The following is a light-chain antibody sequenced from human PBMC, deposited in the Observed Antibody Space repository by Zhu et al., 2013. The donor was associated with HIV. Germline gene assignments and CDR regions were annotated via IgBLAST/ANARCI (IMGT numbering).Light chain of an antibody. CDR1: TSNIGSNT. Sequence: QSVLTQPPSASGTPGQRVTISCSGGTSNIGSNTVNWYQQLPGTAPKLLIYYDDLLPSGVSDRFSGSKSGTSASLAISGLQTEDEAEYYCCSYVQSIYVFGTGTRLTVL. CDR2: YDD. J-gene: IGLJ1*01. V-gene: IGLV1-44*01. CDR3: CSYVQSIYV.